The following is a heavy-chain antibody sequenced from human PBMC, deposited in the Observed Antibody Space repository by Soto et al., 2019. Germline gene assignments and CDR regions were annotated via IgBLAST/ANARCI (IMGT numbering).Heavy chain of an antibody. CDR1: GGTVASSHW. CDR2: VYHTGDT. D-gene: IGHD2-21*02. Sequence: SETLSLTCGVSGGTVASSHWWSWVRQSPGRGLEWIGNVYHTGDTNFNPSLQSRVTFSVDKSNNQFSLGLTSVTAADTAVYFCAREIVTAGGNNYFDPWGPGTLVTVSS. V-gene: IGHV4-4*02. J-gene: IGHJ5*02. CDR3: AREIVTAGGNNYFDP.